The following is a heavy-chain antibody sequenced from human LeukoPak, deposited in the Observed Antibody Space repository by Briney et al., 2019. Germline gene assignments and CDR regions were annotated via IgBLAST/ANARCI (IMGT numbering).Heavy chain of an antibody. CDR2: INHSGST. D-gene: IGHD1-14*01. CDR1: GGSFSGYY. CDR3: ARGRGFVSPNPVDY. J-gene: IGHJ4*02. V-gene: IGHV4-34*01. Sequence: SETLSLTCAVYGGSFSGYYWSWIRQPPGKGLEWIGEINHSGSTNYNPSLKSRVTISVDTSKNQFSLKLSSVTAADTAVYYCARGRGFVSPNPVDYWGQGTLVTVSS.